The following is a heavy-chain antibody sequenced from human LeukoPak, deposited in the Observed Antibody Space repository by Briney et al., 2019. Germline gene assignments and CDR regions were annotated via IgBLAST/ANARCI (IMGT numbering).Heavy chain of an antibody. CDR3: ASGLYNWFDP. Sequence: SETLSLTCAVYGGSFSGYYWSWIRQPPGKGLEWIGEINHSGSTNYNPSLKSRVTISVDTSKNQFSLKLSSVTAADTAVYYGASGLYNWFDPWGQGTLVTVSS. D-gene: IGHD3-10*01. CDR1: GGSFSGYY. V-gene: IGHV4-34*01. CDR2: INHSGST. J-gene: IGHJ5*02.